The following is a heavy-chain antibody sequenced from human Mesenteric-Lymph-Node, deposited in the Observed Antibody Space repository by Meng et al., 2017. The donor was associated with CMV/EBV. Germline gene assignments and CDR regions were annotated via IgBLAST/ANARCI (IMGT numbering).Heavy chain of an antibody. V-gene: IGHV3-23*03. J-gene: IGHJ4*02. Sequence: GESLKISCTTSGFTFKIYSVVWVRQAPGKGLEWVSVIYSGGSSTYYADSVKGRFTISRDNSKNTLYLQMNSLRAEDTAVYYCAKYVYERDYGDYFDYWGQGTLVTVSS. CDR3: AKYVYERDYGDYFDY. D-gene: IGHD4-17*01. CDR1: GFTFKIYS. CDR2: IYSGGSST.